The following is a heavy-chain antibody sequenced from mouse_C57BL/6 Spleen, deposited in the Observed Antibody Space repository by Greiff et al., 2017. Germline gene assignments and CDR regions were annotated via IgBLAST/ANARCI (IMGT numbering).Heavy chain of an antibody. J-gene: IGHJ2*01. D-gene: IGHD4-1*01. CDR2: IDPSDSET. CDR1: GYTFTSYW. Sequence: QVQLQQPGAELVRPGSSVKLSCKASGYTFTSYWMHWVKQRPIQGLEWIGNIDPSDSETHYNQKFKDKATLTVDKSSSTAYMQLSSLTSEDSAVYYCARHKLGRQYYFDYWGQGTTLTVSS. CDR3: ARHKLGRQYYFDY. V-gene: IGHV1-52*01.